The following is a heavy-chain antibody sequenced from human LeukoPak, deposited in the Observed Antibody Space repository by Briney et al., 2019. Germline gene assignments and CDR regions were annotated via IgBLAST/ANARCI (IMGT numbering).Heavy chain of an antibody. CDR1: GFTFSNYA. J-gene: IGHJ4*02. V-gene: IGHV3-30*18. CDR3: AKDLHYYGPGSSPQY. D-gene: IGHD3-10*01. CDR2: ISYDGSTK. Sequence: PGRSLRLSCEASGFTFSNYAMHWVRRAPGKGLEWVALISYDGSTKHYADSVKGRFTISRDHSKNTLSLQINSLRSEDTAAYYCAKDLHYYGPGSSPQYWGQGTLVTVSS.